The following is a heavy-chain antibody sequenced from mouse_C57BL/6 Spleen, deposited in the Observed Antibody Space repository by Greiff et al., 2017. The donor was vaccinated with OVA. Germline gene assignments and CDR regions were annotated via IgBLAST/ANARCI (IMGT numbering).Heavy chain of an antibody. CDR3: ARDGYIDY. CDR2: ISPSTGGT. Sequence: VQLQPSGPELVKPGDSVKISCKASGYSFTGYYMNWVKQSPEKSLEWIGEISPSTGGTTYNQKFKAKAALTVDKSSSTAYMQLKSLTSEDSAVYCCARDGYIDYWGQGTTLTVSS. V-gene: IGHV1-42*01. J-gene: IGHJ2*01. D-gene: IGHD1-1*01. CDR1: GYSFTGYY.